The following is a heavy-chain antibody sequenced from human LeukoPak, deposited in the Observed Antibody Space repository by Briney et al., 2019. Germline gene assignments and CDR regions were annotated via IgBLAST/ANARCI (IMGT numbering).Heavy chain of an antibody. CDR1: GYTSTSYD. CDR2: ISAYNGNT. Sequence: ASVKVSCKAPGYTSTSYDINWVRQATGQGLEWMGWISAYNGNTNYAQKLQGRVTMTRNTSITTAYMELSSLRSEDTAVYYCARRSGTAMTTTFDYWGQGTLVTVSS. D-gene: IGHD4-17*01. J-gene: IGHJ4*02. V-gene: IGHV1-8*01. CDR3: ARRSGTAMTTTFDY.